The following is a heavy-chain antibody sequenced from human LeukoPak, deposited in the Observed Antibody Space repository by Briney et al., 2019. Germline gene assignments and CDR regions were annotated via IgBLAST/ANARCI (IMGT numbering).Heavy chain of an antibody. CDR3: AKDPETYYYDSSGYYQQLFDY. V-gene: IGHV3-30*18. J-gene: IGHJ4*02. D-gene: IGHD3-22*01. CDR2: ISYDGSNK. Sequence: GGSLRLSCAASGFTFSSYGMHWVRQAPGKGLEWVAVISYDGSNKYYADSVKGRFTISRDNSKNTLYLQMNSLRAEDTAVYYCAKDPETYYYDSSGYYQQLFDYWGQGTLVTVSS. CDR1: GFTFSSYG.